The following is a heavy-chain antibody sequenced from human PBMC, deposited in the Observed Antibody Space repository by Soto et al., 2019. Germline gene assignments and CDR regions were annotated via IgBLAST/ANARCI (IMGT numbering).Heavy chain of an antibody. CDR2: ISGSGGST. V-gene: IGHV3-23*01. J-gene: IGHJ4*02. Sequence: EVQLLESGGGLVQPGGSLRLSCAASGFTFSSYAMSWVRQAPGKGLEWVSAISGSGGSTYYADSVKGRFTISRDNSRNTLYLPMNSLRAEDMAVYYCAKVPYPYYYDSSGYYYVPDYWGQGTLVTVSS. CDR3: AKVPYPYYYDSSGYYYVPDY. CDR1: GFTFSSYA. D-gene: IGHD3-22*01.